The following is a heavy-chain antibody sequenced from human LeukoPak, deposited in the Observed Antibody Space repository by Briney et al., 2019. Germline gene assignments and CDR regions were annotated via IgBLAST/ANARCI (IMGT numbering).Heavy chain of an antibody. J-gene: IGHJ4*02. CDR2: IYYSRST. V-gene: IGHV4-59*01. D-gene: IGHD3-16*01. Sequence: SETLSLTCTVSGGSISSYYWSWIRQPPGKGLEWIGYIYYSRSTNYNPSLKSRVTISVDTSKNQFSLKLSSVTAADTAVYYCARQGIWGFDYWGQGTLVTVSS. CDR3: ARQGIWGFDY. CDR1: GGSISSYY.